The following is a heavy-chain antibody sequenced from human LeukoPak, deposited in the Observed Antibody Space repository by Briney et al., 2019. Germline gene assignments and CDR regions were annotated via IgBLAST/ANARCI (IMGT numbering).Heavy chain of an antibody. CDR3: ASEVVNVMGFDP. J-gene: IGHJ5*02. Sequence: GGSLRLSCAASGSTFSNYWMTWVRQAPGKGLEWVANIKLDGSEKYYVDSVKGRFTISRDNAKNSLYLQMNSLRAEDTAVYYCASEVVNVMGFDPWGQGTLVTVSS. CDR1: GSTFSNYW. CDR2: IKLDGSEK. D-gene: IGHD3-22*01. V-gene: IGHV3-7*01.